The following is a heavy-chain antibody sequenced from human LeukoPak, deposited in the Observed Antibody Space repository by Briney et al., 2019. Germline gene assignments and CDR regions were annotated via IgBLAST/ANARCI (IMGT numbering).Heavy chain of an antibody. CDR3: ARVTVSGWYTALDY. CDR1: GFPISSNY. J-gene: IGHJ4*02. D-gene: IGHD6-19*01. Sequence: GGSLRLSCVVSGFPISSNYMSWVRQAPGKGLEWVSIIYSDGYTYYAGSVKGRFIIARDNSRNTLYLQMNSLRAEDTAVYYCARVTVSGWYTALDYWGQGTLVTVSS. CDR2: IYSDGYT. V-gene: IGHV3-66*01.